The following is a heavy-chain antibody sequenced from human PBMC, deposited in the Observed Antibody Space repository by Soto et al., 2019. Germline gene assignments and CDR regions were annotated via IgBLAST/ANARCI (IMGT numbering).Heavy chain of an antibody. V-gene: IGHV3-66*02. CDR3: AKDEYYYSRSGYYIFDY. CDR2: IYSGAST. D-gene: IGHD3-22*01. CDR1: GFTVSSNY. Sequence: GGSLRLSCAASGFTVSSNYMNWVRQAPGKGLEWVSVIYSGASTYYADSVKGRFTISRDNSKNTLYLQMNSLRPEDTALYYCAKDEYYYSRSGYYIFDYWGQGTLVTVSS. J-gene: IGHJ4*02.